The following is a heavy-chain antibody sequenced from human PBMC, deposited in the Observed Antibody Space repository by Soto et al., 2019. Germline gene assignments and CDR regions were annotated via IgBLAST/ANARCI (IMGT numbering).Heavy chain of an antibody. CDR2: INHSGST. V-gene: IGHV4-34*01. CDR3: ARGGSRITMVRGVIGGMDV. CDR1: GGSFSGYY. D-gene: IGHD3-10*01. Sequence: SETLSLTCAVYGGSFSGYYWSWIRQPPGKGLEWIGEINHSGSTNYNPSLKSRVTISVDTSKNQFSLKLSSVTAADTAVYYCARGGSRITMVRGVIGGMDVWGQGTTVTVSS. J-gene: IGHJ6*02.